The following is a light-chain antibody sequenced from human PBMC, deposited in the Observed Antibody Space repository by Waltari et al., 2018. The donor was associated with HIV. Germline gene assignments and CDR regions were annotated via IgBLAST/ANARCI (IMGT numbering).Light chain of an antibody. V-gene: IGKV3-11*01. CDR1: QSVSSY. J-gene: IGKJ4*01. Sequence: EIVLTQSPATLPLSHGDRAPLSCRASQSVSSYLAWYQQKPGQAPRLLIYDASNRATGIPARFSGSGSGTDFTLTISSLEPEDFAVYYCQQRSNWPPGLTFGGGTKVEIK. CDR2: DAS. CDR3: QQRSNWPPGLT.